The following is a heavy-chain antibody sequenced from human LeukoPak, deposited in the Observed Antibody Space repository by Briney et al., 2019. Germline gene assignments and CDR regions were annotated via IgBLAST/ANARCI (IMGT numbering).Heavy chain of an antibody. CDR3: ARILRLGELSSHYFDY. Sequence: SETLSLTCTVSGGSISSDTYYWSWIRQPAGKGLEWIGRIYTSGSTNYNPSLNSRVTISLDTSKNQFSLKLSSVTAADTAVYYCARILRLGELSSHYFDYWGQGTLVTVSS. V-gene: IGHV4-61*02. CDR2: IYTSGST. D-gene: IGHD3-16*02. CDR1: GGSISSDTYY. J-gene: IGHJ4*02.